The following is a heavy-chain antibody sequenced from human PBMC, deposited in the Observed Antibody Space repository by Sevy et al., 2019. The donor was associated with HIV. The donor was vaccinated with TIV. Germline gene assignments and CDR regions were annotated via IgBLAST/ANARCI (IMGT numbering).Heavy chain of an antibody. CDR2: INPNSGDT. J-gene: IGHJ4*02. CDR1: GYTFTGYS. CDR3: ASVVDYGSGTFKDY. D-gene: IGHD3-10*01. V-gene: IGHV1-2*02. Sequence: ASVKVSCKASGYTFTGYSIYWVRQAPGQGLEWMGWINPNSGDTNYAQKFQGSVTMTRDTSISTAYMELSRLRSDDTAMYYCASVVDYGSGTFKDYWGQGTLVTVSS.